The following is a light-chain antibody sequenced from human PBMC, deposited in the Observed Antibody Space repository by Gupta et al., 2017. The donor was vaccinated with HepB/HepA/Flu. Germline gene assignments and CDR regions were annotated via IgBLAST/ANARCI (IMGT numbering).Light chain of an antibody. V-gene: IGLV1-40*01. CDR2: GNS. Sequence: QSVITPPPSVSGAPGQRVTISSTGRSPNIGAGYDVHWYQQLPGTAPKLLIYGNSNRPSGVPDRFSGSKSGTSASLAITGLQAEDEADYYCQSYDSSLSGGYVVFGGGTKLTVL. J-gene: IGLJ2*01. CDR1: SPNIGAGYD. CDR3: QSYDSSLSGGYVV.